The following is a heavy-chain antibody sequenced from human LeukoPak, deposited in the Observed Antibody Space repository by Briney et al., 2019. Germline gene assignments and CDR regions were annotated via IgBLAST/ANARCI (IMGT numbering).Heavy chain of an antibody. J-gene: IGHJ6*01. CDR3: AIDMDV. V-gene: IGHV3-7*05. CDR2: IKEEISAK. CDR1: GFIFSSYL. Sequence: GWSLRHSCAASGFIFSSYLMNWVRQAPGKEQEWVANIKEEISAKYYEDYVKGRFTISRHNAKNSLYLQMNSLGAEDTADYYCAIDMDVRGKGATVTVCS.